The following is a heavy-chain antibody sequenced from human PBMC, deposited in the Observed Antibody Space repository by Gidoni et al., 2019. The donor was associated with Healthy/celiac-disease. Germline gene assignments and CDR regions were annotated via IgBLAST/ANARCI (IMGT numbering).Heavy chain of an antibody. Sequence: QVQLQESGPGLVKPSETLSLTCTVSGGSISSYYWSWIRQPAGKGLEWIGRIYTSGSTNYNPALKSRVTMSVDTSKNQFSLKLSSVTAADTAVYYCARVGYYDSSGYFDYWGQGTLVTVSS. D-gene: IGHD3-22*01. J-gene: IGHJ4*02. CDR3: ARVGYYDSSGYFDY. CDR1: GGSISSYY. V-gene: IGHV4-4*07. CDR2: IYTSGST.